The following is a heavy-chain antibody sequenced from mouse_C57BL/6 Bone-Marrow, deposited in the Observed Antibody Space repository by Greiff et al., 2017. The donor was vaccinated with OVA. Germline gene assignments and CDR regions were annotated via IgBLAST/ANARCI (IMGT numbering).Heavy chain of an antibody. Sequence: QVQLKQSGPGLVQPSQSLSITCTVSGFSLTSYGVHWVRQSPGKGLEWLGVIWSGGSTDYNAAFISRLSISKDNSKSQVFFKMNSLQADDTAIYYCARRGSYDYDGGYYYAMDYWGQGTSVTVSS. J-gene: IGHJ4*01. CDR1: GFSLTSYG. V-gene: IGHV2-2*01. D-gene: IGHD2-4*01. CDR2: IWSGGST. CDR3: ARRGSYDYDGGYYYAMDY.